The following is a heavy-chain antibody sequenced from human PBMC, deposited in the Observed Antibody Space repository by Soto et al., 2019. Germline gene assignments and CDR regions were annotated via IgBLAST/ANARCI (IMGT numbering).Heavy chain of an antibody. CDR2: ISYDGSNK. V-gene: IGHV3-30-3*01. CDR3: ARDSERLLWFGELYPHYYYYYGMDV. Sequence: GGSLRLSCAASGFTFSSYAMHWVRQAPGKGLEWVAVISYDGSNKYYADSVKGRFTISRDNSKNTLYLQMNSLRAEDTAVYYCARDSERLLWFGELYPHYYYYYGMDVWGQGTTVTVSS. J-gene: IGHJ6*02. CDR1: GFTFSSYA. D-gene: IGHD3-10*01.